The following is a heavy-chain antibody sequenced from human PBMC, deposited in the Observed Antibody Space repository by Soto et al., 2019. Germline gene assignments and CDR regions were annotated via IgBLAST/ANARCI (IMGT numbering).Heavy chain of an antibody. CDR3: ARPGHYYDSSGYYSRY. Sequence: GGSLRLSCAASGFTFSSYGMHWVRQAPGKGLEWVAVIWYDGSNKYYADSVKGRFTISRDNSKNTLYLQMNSLRAEDTAVYYCARPGHYYDSSGYYSRYWGQGTLVTVSS. CDR1: GFTFSSYG. CDR2: IWYDGSNK. V-gene: IGHV3-33*01. J-gene: IGHJ4*02. D-gene: IGHD3-22*01.